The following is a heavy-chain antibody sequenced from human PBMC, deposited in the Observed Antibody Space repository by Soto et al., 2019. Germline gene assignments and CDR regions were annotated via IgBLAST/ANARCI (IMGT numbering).Heavy chain of an antibody. D-gene: IGHD3-3*01. V-gene: IGHV4-39*01. CDR1: GGSISSSSNY. CDR2: ISYSGGT. J-gene: IGHJ4*02. CDR3: ARGHGGVTVFGAPGHFDY. Sequence: SETLSLTCTVSGGSISSSSNYWGWIRQPPGKGLEWIGSISYSGGTYYNPSLKSRVSISVDTSNNEFSLKLNSLSAADTAVYYCARGHGGVTVFGAPGHFDYWGQGTLVTVSS.